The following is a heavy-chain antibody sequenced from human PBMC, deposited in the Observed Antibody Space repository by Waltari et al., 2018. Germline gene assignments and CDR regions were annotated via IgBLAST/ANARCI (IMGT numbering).Heavy chain of an antibody. CDR1: GYTFTDFY. V-gene: IGHV1-46*04. J-gene: IGHJ4*02. D-gene: IGHD2-2*01. CDR3: AGACSTLIWGVAE. CDR2: VNPNGGST. Sequence: QVQLVQSGAEVKKPGASVKVSCKASGYTFTDFYMHWVRQAPGQGLEWMGIVNPNGGSTTYEKKWRDSFPITSDTYTSTVYMELRSMRSEDTAVYYCAGACSTLIWGVAEWGQGTLVTVSS.